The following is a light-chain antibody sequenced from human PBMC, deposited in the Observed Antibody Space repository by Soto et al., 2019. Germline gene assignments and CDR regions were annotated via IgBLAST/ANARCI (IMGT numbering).Light chain of an antibody. CDR2: RDS. J-gene: IGLJ3*02. CDR1: NIGSKN. Sequence: SYELTQPLSVSVALGQTARITCGGNNIGSKNVHWYQQKPGQAPVLVIYRDSNRPSGIPERFSGSNSGNTATLTISRAQGGDEADYSCQVWDSSTARVFGGGTKLTVL. CDR3: QVWDSSTARV. V-gene: IGLV3-9*01.